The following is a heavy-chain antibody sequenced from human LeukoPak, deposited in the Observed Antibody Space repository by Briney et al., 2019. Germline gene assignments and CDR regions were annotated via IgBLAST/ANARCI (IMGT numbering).Heavy chain of an antibody. CDR3: ATSLGPLAES. D-gene: IGHD6-19*01. CDR2: INSGGTGT. CDR1: GFSFSSNW. Sequence: GGSLRLSCAASGFSFSSNWMHWVRQTPGKGLVWVSRINSGGTGTTYADSVEGRFTISRDNAKNTVFLQMNSLRGEDTAVYYCATSLGPLAESWGQGTLVTVSS. V-gene: IGHV3-74*01. J-gene: IGHJ5*02.